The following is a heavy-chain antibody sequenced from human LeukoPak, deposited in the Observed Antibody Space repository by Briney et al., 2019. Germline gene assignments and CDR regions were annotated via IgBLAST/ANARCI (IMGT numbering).Heavy chain of an antibody. CDR2: VYSGGET. Sequence: GGSLRLSSAASGFTVSSDYITWVRQAPGKGLEWVSVVYSGGETYYAESVKGRFTVSRDNSKNTVFLQMSSLRAEDTAVYFCARGGIAARPSDSWGQGTLVTVSS. V-gene: IGHV3-66*01. CDR3: ARGGIAARPSDS. J-gene: IGHJ4*02. CDR1: GFTVSSDY. D-gene: IGHD6-6*01.